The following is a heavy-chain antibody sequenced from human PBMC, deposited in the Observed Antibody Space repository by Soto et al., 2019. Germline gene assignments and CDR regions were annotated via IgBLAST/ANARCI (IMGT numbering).Heavy chain of an antibody. CDR3: ARSSVLAPALDF. D-gene: IGHD1-26*01. CDR2: IIAGNGNT. Sequence: CLVHTTAKRLKWRVWIIAGNGNTKYSQKFQSRVTITRDTSASTAYMELSSVRSEVTAVYYCARSSVLAPALDFWGQRTLVTVSS. V-gene: IGHV1-3*01. J-gene: IGHJ4*02.